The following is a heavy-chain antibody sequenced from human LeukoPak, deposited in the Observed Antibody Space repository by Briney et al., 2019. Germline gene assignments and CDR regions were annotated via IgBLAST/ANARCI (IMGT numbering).Heavy chain of an antibody. J-gene: IGHJ4*02. CDR1: GFTVSSNY. D-gene: IGHD1-26*01. CDR2: IYSGGST. CDR3: ARAVPLMGGYFDY. V-gene: IGHV3-66*02. Sequence: QPGGSLRLSCAASGFTVSSNYMSWVRQAPGKGLEWASVIYSGGSTYYADSVKGRFTISRDNSKNTLYLQMNSLRAEDTAVYYCARAVPLMGGYFDYWGQGTLVTVSS.